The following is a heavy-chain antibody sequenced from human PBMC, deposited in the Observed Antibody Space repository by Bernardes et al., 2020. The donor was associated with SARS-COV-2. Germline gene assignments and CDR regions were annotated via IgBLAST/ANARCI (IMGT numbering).Heavy chain of an antibody. J-gene: IGHJ4*02. CDR3: ARDLVPYCSGGSCYPLVYDY. V-gene: IGHV3-33*01. Sequence: GSTLKLSCAACGFSFSSYGMHWVRQAPGKGLEWVAVIWYDGSNKYYADSVKGRFTISRDNSKNTLYLQMNSLRAEDTAVYYCARDLVPYCSGGSCYPLVYDYWGQGTLVTVSS. D-gene: IGHD2-15*01. CDR2: IWYDGSNK. CDR1: GFSFSSYG.